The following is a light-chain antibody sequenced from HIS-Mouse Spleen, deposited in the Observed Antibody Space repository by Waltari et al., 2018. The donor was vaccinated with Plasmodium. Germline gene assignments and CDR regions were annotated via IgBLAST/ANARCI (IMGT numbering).Light chain of an antibody. CDR3: CSYAGSSTYV. CDR2: GGS. V-gene: IGLV2-23*01. CDR1: SSDVGSYNL. J-gene: IGLJ1*01. Sequence: QSALTQPASVSGSPGQSITISCTGTSSDVGSYNLVSWYQQHPGKAPKLMIYGGSKRPSGVANRCSGAKSGNTASLTIAGLQAEDGADYYCCSYAGSSTYVFGTGTKVTVL.